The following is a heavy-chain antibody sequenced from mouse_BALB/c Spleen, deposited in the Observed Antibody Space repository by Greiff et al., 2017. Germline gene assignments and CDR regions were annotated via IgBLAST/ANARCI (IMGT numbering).Heavy chain of an antibody. V-gene: IGHV5-6-3*01. CDR2: INSNGGST. CDR1: GFTFSSYG. J-gene: IGHJ2*01. Sequence: EVHLVESGGGLVQPGGSLKLSCAASGFTFSSYGMSWVRQTPDKRLELVATINSNGGSTYYPDSVKGRFTISRDNAKNTLYLQMSSLKSEDTAMYYCARGITTVDYWGQGTTLTVSS. CDR3: ARGITTVDY. D-gene: IGHD2-4*01.